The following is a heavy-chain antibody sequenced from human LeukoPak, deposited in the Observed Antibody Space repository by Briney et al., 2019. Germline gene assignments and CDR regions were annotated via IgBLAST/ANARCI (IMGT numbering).Heavy chain of an antibody. J-gene: IGHJ4*02. CDR3: TRGRNSNYYDSSGYYPY. CDR1: GFTFSSYD. Sequence: PGGSLRLSCAASGFTFSSYDMHWVRQATGKGLEWVSAIGTLGDTDYPDSVKSRFTISRENAKNSLYLQMNNVRAGDTAVYYCTRGRNSNYYDSSGYYPYWGQGTLVTVSS. CDR2: IGTLGDT. V-gene: IGHV3-13*01. D-gene: IGHD3-22*01.